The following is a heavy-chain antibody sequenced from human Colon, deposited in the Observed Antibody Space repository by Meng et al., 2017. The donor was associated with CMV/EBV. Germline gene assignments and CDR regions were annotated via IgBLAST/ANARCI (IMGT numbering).Heavy chain of an antibody. Sequence: GESLKISCAASGFTFSSYWMSWVRQAPGKGLEWVANIKQDGSEKFYVDSVKGRFTISRDNAKNSLYLQMNSLRVEDTAIYYCARDGTVFGVVDWGPGTLVTVSS. CDR2: IKQDGSEK. D-gene: IGHD3-3*01. V-gene: IGHV3-7*01. CDR3: ARDGTVFGVVD. CDR1: GFTFSSYW. J-gene: IGHJ4*02.